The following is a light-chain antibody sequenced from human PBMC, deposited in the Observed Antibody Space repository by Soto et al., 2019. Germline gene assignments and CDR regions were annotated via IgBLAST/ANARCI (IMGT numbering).Light chain of an antibody. J-gene: IGLJ2*01. V-gene: IGLV2-14*03. CDR2: DVV. Sequence: QSVLTQPVSVSGSPGQSITISCTGTNGDIGGYDYVSWYQQHPGKVPKLLIYDVVYRPSGVSNRFSGSKSGNTASLTISGLQADEEADYYCSSYTASSTQVFGGGTKLTVL. CDR1: NGDIGGYDY. CDR3: SSYTASSTQV.